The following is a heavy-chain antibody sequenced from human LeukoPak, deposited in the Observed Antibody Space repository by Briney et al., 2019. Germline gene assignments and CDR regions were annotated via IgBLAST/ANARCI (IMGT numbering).Heavy chain of an antibody. Sequence: SETLSLTCTVSGGSISSYYWSWIRQPPGKGLEWIGYIYYSGSTNYNPSLKSRVTISVDTSKNQFSLKLSSVTAADTAVYYCARGDDYFDYWGQGTLVTVSS. CDR1: GGSISSYY. V-gene: IGHV4-59*01. CDR2: IYYSGST. CDR3: ARGDDYFDY. J-gene: IGHJ4*02.